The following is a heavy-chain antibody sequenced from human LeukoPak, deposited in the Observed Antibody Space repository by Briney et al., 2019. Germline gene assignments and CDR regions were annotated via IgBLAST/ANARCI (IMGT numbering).Heavy chain of an antibody. J-gene: IGHJ4*02. D-gene: IGHD1-1*01. Sequence: GGSLRLSCAVSGLTFSNHALSWVRQAPGKGLEWVSAISGRDESTYYADSAKGRFTISRDNSKSTLYLQMSSLRAEDTAVYHCAKVTGTTNYWGQGTLVTVSS. CDR3: AKVTGTTNY. CDR1: GLTFSNHA. V-gene: IGHV3-23*01. CDR2: ISGRDEST.